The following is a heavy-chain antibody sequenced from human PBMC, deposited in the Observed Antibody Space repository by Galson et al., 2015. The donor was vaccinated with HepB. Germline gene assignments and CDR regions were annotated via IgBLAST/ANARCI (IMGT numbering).Heavy chain of an antibody. CDR2: IDAGNGNR. Sequence: SVKVSCKASGYTFTTYVIQWVRQAPGQRLEWMGWIDAGNGNRKYSQKFKGRVTITRDTSTTTAYMELSSLRSEDTAVYYCASRDSSSWYDFDYWGQGTLVTVSS. V-gene: IGHV1-3*01. CDR3: ASRDSSSWYDFDY. D-gene: IGHD6-13*01. J-gene: IGHJ4*02. CDR1: GYTFTTYV.